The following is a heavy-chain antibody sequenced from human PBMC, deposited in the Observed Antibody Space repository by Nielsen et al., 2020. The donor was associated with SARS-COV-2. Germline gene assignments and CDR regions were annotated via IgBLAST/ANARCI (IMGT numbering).Heavy chain of an antibody. J-gene: IGHJ4*02. CDR2: INWNGGST. CDR1: GFTFDDYG. D-gene: IGHD3-9*01. CDR3: ARGGDILTGYSDY. V-gene: IGHV3-20*01. Sequence: ESLKISCAASGFTFDDYGMSWVRQAPGKGLEWVSGINWNGGSTGYADSVKGRFTISRDNAKNSLYLQMNSLRAEDTALYHCARGGDILTGYSDYWGQGTLVTVSS.